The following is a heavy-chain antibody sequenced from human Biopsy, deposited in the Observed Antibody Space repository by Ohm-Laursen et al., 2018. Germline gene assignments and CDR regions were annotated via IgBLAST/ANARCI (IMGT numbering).Heavy chain of an antibody. CDR1: GGSISSRNHY. D-gene: IGHD3-3*01. CDR2: VYYSGST. CDR3: ARHSLDDFWSGAHYYFDY. J-gene: IGHJ4*02. V-gene: IGHV4-39*01. Sequence: SETLSLTWRVSGGSISSRNHYWGWLRQPPGKGLEWIGHVYYSGSTFYNSSFESRVTVSVDTSKNQFHQRLTSMSASDTAVYYCARHSLDDFWSGAHYYFDYWGLGTLVTVSS.